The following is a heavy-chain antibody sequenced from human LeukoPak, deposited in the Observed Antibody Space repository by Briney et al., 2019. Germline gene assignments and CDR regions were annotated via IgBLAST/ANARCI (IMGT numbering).Heavy chain of an antibody. Sequence: PGGSLRLSCAVSGFTFSNYAMSWVRQAPGKGLEWVSSISSSSSYIYYADSVKGRFTISRDNAKNSLYLQMNSLRAEDTAVYYCARVRVSDFSLVAGLVKYYFDYWGQGTLVTVSS. D-gene: IGHD3-3*01. CDR3: ARVRVSDFSLVAGLVKYYFDY. CDR2: ISSSSSYI. CDR1: GFTFSNYA. J-gene: IGHJ4*02. V-gene: IGHV3-21*01.